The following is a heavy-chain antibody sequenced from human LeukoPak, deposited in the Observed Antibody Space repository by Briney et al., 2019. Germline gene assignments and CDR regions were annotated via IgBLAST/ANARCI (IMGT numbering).Heavy chain of an antibody. J-gene: IGHJ4*02. CDR1: GGSFSGYY. V-gene: IGHV4-34*01. CDR3: ASLTPGIAAEGADY. CDR2: INHSGST. D-gene: IGHD6-13*01. Sequence: SETLSLTCAVYGGSFSGYYWSWIRQPPGEGLEWIGEINHSGSTNYNPSLKSRVTISVDTSKNQFSLKLSSVTAADTAVYYCASLTPGIAAEGADYWGQGTLVTVSS.